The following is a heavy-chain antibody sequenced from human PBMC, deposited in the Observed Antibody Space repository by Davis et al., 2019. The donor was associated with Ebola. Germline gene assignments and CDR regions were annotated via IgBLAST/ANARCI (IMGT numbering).Heavy chain of an antibody. Sequence: SETLSLTCTVSAGSISNYYWRWIRQPPGKGLEWIGYIDYTGSTTYSPSLKSRVTISVDTSKNQFSLKLRFVTAADTAVYYCATQGGDYWGQGTLVTVSS. J-gene: IGHJ4*02. V-gene: IGHV4-59*08. CDR1: AGSISNYY. CDR3: ATQGGDY. CDR2: IDYTGST. D-gene: IGHD3-16*01.